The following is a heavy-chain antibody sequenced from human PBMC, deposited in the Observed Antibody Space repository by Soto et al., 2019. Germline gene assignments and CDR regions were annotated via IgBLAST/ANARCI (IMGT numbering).Heavy chain of an antibody. CDR2: ILNDGSNR. V-gene: IGHV3-33*01. CDR1: EFTFSNYG. Sequence: QVQLVESGGGVVQPGRSLRLSCAASEFTFSNYGMHWVRQAPGKGLEWVAVILNDGSNRYHADSVKDRSTISRDNSKNTLYLQMNSLRAEDTAVYYCARDDEYSGNGMDVWGQGPTVTVS. CDR3: ARDDEYSGNGMDV. D-gene: IGHD3-10*01. J-gene: IGHJ6*02.